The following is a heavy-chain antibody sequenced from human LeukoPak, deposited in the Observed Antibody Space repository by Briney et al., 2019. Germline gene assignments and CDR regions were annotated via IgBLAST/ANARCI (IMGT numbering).Heavy chain of an antibody. J-gene: IGHJ5*02. D-gene: IGHD2-15*01. Sequence: PSETLSLTCTVSGDSISSSSHYCGWIRQPPGKGLEWIGSIYYSGSTYYNPSLKSRVTISADTSKNQFSLKLSSVTAADTAVYYCARHARWPHWFDPWGQGTLVTVSS. CDR3: ARHARWPHWFDP. CDR2: IYYSGST. CDR1: GDSISSSSHY. V-gene: IGHV4-39*01.